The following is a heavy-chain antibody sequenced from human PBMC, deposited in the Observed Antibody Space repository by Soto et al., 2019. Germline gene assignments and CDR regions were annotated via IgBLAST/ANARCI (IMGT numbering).Heavy chain of an antibody. Sequence: VSWGTISNHGGSCISKQTRKGLEWIGNIYYSGSTNYNPSLKSRVTLSVDTSKTQFSLNLSFVTAADTAVFYCWRRPAPCLRGVGSFSEFGLQGSW. D-gene: IGHD3-16*01. V-gene: IGHV4-59*11. J-gene: IGHJ5*01. CDR2: IYYSGST. CDR1: WGTISNHG. CDR3: WRRPAPCLRGVGSFSEFGLQGS.